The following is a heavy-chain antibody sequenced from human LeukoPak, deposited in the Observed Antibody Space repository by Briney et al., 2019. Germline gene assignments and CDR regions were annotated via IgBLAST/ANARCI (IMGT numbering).Heavy chain of an antibody. CDR2: IYNSGST. D-gene: IGHD2-21*01. V-gene: IGHV4-30-4*01. Sequence: PSETLSLTCTVSGGSISSGDSYWRWIRQPPGKGLEWIAHIYNSGSTYYNPSLKSRVTTSIDTSKNQLSLNLTSVTAADTAVYYCAREKGYSNAFDIWGQGTMVTVSS. CDR3: AREKGYSNAFDI. CDR1: GGSISSGDSY. J-gene: IGHJ3*02.